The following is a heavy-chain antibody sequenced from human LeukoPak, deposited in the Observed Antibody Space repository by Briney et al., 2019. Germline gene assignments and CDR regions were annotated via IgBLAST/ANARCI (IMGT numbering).Heavy chain of an antibody. CDR2: INSDGSGT. CDR1: GLTFSNYW. V-gene: IGHV3-74*01. Sequence: GGSLRLSCAASGLTFSNYWMHWVRQAPGKGLVWVSRINSDGSGTGYADSVKGRFTISRDNAKNTLYLQMNSLRAEDTAVYYCAGRSAGNLEYWGQGTLVSVSS. D-gene: IGHD2-15*01. J-gene: IGHJ4*02. CDR3: AGRSAGNLEY.